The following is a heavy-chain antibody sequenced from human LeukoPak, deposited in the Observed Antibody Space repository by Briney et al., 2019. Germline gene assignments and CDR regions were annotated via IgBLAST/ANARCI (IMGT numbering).Heavy chain of an antibody. Sequence: SGGSLRLSCTASGFTFSTSCMHWVRQAPGKGLVWASRIDTGGSSTTYADFVKGRFTISRDNAKNTLYLQMNSLTAEDTAVYYCARDVGDEGNYWGQGTLVTVSS. CDR2: IDTGGSST. CDR1: GFTFSTSC. V-gene: IGHV3-74*01. D-gene: IGHD3-16*01. CDR3: ARDVGDEGNY. J-gene: IGHJ4*02.